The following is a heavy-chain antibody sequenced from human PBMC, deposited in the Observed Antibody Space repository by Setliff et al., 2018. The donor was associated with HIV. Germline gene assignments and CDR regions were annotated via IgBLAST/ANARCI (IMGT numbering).Heavy chain of an antibody. CDR2: IDPNSGDT. CDR1: GYTFTGYY. CDR3: ARAAGYSSSWHRYAFEI. V-gene: IGHV1-2*02. Sequence: EASVKVSCKASGYTFTGYYLHWVRQAPGQGLEWMGWIDPNSGDTNYEQKFQGRVSMTRDTSISTVYMELSSLRSDDTAVYYCARAAGYSSSWHRYAFEIWGQGTMVTV. J-gene: IGHJ3*02. D-gene: IGHD6-13*01.